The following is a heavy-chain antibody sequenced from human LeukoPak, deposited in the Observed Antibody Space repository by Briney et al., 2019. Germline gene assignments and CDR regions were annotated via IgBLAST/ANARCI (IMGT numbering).Heavy chain of an antibody. CDR1: GGTFSSYA. Sequence: ASVKVSCKASGGTFSSYAISWVRQAPGQGLEWMGGIIPIFGTANYAQKFQGRVIMTRDTSTSTVYMELSSLRSEDTAVYYCARDGGDGYNTDWGQGTLVTVSS. J-gene: IGHJ4*02. CDR3: ARDGGDGYNTD. D-gene: IGHD5-24*01. CDR2: IIPIFGTA. V-gene: IGHV1-69*05.